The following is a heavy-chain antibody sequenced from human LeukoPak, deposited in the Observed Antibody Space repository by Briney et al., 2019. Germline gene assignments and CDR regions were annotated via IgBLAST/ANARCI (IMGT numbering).Heavy chain of an antibody. V-gene: IGHV4-4*02. Sequence: SGTLSLTCAVSGGSISSSNWWSWVRQPPGKGLEWIGEIYHSGSTNYNPSLKSRVTISVDKSKNQFSLKLSSVTAADTAVYYCARANFGAPRRYFDYWGPGALVTVSS. D-gene: IGHD3-10*01. J-gene: IGHJ4*02. CDR3: ARANFGAPRRYFDY. CDR1: GGSISSSNW. CDR2: IYHSGST.